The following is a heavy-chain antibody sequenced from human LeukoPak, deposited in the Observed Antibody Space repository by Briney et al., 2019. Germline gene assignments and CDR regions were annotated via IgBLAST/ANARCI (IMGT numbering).Heavy chain of an antibody. V-gene: IGHV3-21*01. Sequence: GGSLRLPCAASGFTFSSYSMNWVRQAPGKGLEWVSSISSSSSYIYYADSVKGRFTISRDNAKNSLYLQMNSLRAEDTAVYYCARGGIGGFDYWGQGTLVTVSS. CDR3: ARGGIGGFDY. J-gene: IGHJ4*02. CDR1: GFTFSSYS. D-gene: IGHD1-26*01. CDR2: ISSSSSYI.